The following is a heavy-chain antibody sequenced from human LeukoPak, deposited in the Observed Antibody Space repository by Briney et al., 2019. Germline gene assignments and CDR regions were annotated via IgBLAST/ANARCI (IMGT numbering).Heavy chain of an antibody. D-gene: IGHD4-17*01. V-gene: IGHV1-2*02. CDR1: GYTFTGYY. CDR3: AGLANYGDYFWFDP. Sequence: GASVKVSCKASGYTFTGYYLHWVRQAPGQGLEWMGWISPNSGGTKYAQEFQGRVTMTRDMSTSTVYMELSSLRSEDTAVYYCAGLANYGDYFWFDPWGQGTLVTVSS. CDR2: ISPNSGGT. J-gene: IGHJ5*02.